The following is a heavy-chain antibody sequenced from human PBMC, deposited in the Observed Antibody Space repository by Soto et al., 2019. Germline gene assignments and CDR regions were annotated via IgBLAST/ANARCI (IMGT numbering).Heavy chain of an antibody. Sequence: EVQLLESGGGFVQPGGSLRLSCAASGFTFTNYALSLVRQAPGKGLEWVSTIGGGSGSTSYADSVKGRFSISRENFKSTLYLQMSSLRAEDTALYYCATRMYSTSWYYFVSWGQGTLVTVSS. CDR1: GFTFTNYA. CDR2: IGGGSGST. CDR3: ATRMYSTSWYYFVS. J-gene: IGHJ4*02. D-gene: IGHD6-13*01. V-gene: IGHV3-23*01.